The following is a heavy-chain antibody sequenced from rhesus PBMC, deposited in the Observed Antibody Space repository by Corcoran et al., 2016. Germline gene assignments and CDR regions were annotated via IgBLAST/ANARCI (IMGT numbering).Heavy chain of an antibody. CDR3: ARGWGTVTVFDF. D-gene: IGHD4-23*01. J-gene: IGHJ3*01. CDR2: IAPSDSDT. V-gene: IGHV5-2*01. CDR1: GYSFTNYW. Sequence: EVQLVQSGAEVKRPGESLKISCKTSGYSFTNYWISWVRQMSGKGLEWMGAIAPSDSDTRYTPSFQGKVTISADNSISTAYLQWSSLKASDTATYYCARGWGTVTVFDFWGQGLRVTVSS.